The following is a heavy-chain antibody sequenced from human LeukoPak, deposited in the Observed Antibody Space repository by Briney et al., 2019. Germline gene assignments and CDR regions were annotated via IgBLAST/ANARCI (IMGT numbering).Heavy chain of an antibody. CDR3: ARVRGSYCSDY. V-gene: IGHV3-11*04. J-gene: IGHJ4*02. CDR1: GFTFSDYY. CDR2: ISSSGSAI. Sequence: GGSLRLSCAASGFTFSDYYMSWIRQAPRKGLEWVSYISSSGSAIKYADSVKGRFTISRDNAKNSLYLQMNSLRADDTAMYYCARVRGSYCSDYWGQGTLVTVSS. D-gene: IGHD1-26*01.